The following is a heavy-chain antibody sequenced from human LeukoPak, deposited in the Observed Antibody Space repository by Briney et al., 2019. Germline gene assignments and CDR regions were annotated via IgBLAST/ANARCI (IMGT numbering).Heavy chain of an antibody. V-gene: IGHV3-15*01. CDR3: SLRYCSGTSCPGY. CDR1: GFTFSDAW. J-gene: IGHJ4*02. CDR2: IKSSADGGAT. Sequence: GGSLRLSCAASGFTFSDAWLSWVRQAPGKGPEWVGRIKSSADGGATDYAAPVKGRFTVSRDDSKETLYLHMNSLKTEDTAVYYCSLRYCSGTSCPGYWGQGTLVTVSS. D-gene: IGHD2-8*02.